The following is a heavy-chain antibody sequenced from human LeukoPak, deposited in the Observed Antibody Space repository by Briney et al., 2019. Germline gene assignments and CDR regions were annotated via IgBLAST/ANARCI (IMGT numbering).Heavy chain of an antibody. CDR1: GFTFGDYA. CDR3: ARGGVGSPLAATEKANDY. CDR2: IRSQPYRGTT. Sequence: GGSLRLSCKASGFTFGDYAMSWFRQAPGKGLEWVGFIRSQPYRGTTEYAASVKGRVTISRDDSKSIVYLQMSSLKTEDSGVYYCARGGVGSPLAATEKANDYWGQGTLVAVSS. V-gene: IGHV3-49*03. J-gene: IGHJ4*02. D-gene: IGHD6-25*01.